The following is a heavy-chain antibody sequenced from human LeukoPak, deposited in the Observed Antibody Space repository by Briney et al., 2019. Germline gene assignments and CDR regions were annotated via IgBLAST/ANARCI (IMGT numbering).Heavy chain of an antibody. Sequence: GASVKVSCKASGYTFTNHGISWVRQAPGQGLEWVGWISDHSRDGHYAQKFQGRVTMTSDTSATTAYMELRSLRFDDTAVYYCARKNSGSKDDAFDIWGQGTMVTVSA. CDR1: GYTFTNHG. CDR3: ARKNSGSKDDAFDI. CDR2: ISDHSRDG. D-gene: IGHD3-10*01. J-gene: IGHJ3*02. V-gene: IGHV1-18*01.